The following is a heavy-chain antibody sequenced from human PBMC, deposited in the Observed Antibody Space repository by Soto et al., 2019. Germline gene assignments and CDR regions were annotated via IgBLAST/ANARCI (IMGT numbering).Heavy chain of an antibody. CDR1: GFTFSSYA. D-gene: IGHD3-10*01. Sequence: GGSLRLSCAASGFTFSSYAMSWVRQAPGKGLEWVSAISGSGGSTYYADSVKGRFTISRDNSKNTLYLQMNSLRAEDTAVYYCAKPRSGSYPPNYYFDYWGQGTLVTVSS. CDR2: ISGSGGST. J-gene: IGHJ4*02. CDR3: AKPRSGSYPPNYYFDY. V-gene: IGHV3-23*01.